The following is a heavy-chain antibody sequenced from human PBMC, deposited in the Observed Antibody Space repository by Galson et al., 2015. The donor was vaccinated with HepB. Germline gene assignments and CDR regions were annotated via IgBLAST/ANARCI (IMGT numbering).Heavy chain of an antibody. D-gene: IGHD6-19*01. J-gene: IGHJ3*02. CDR2: IIPIFGTA. CDR3: ARAWVSSGWYDAFDI. Sequence: SVKVSCKASGGTCSSYAISWVRQAPGQGLEWMGGIIPIFGTANYAQKFQGRVTITADESTSTAYMELSSLRSEDTAVYYCARAWVSSGWYDAFDIWGQGTMVTVSS. V-gene: IGHV1-69*13. CDR1: GGTCSSYA.